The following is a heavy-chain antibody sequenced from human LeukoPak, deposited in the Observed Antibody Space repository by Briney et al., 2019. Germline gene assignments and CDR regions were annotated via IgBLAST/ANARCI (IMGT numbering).Heavy chain of an antibody. Sequence: RPSETLSLTCTVSGGSISNGSYYWGWIRQPPGKGLEWIGSIYYSGSTYYNPSLKSRVTISVDTSKNQFSLKLSSVTAADTAVYYCARKLAYCGGDCYPFDPWGQGTLVTVSS. CDR2: IYYSGST. V-gene: IGHV4-39*07. CDR1: GGSISNGSYY. J-gene: IGHJ5*02. CDR3: ARKLAYCGGDCYPFDP. D-gene: IGHD2-21*02.